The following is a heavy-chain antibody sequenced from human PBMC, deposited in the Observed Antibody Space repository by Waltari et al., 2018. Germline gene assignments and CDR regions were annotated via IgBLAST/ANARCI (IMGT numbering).Heavy chain of an antibody. V-gene: IGHV4-30-2*01. CDR2: IYHSGST. D-gene: IGHD3-3*01. CDR3: ARGNKDFWSGSHWYFDL. CDR1: GGSISSGGYS. Sequence: QLQLQESGSGLVKPSQTLSLTCAVSGGSISSGGYSWSWIRQPPGKGLEWIGYIYHSGSTYYNPSLKSRVTISVDRSKNQFSLKLSSVTAADTAVYYCARGNKDFWSGSHWYFDLWGRGTLVTVSS. J-gene: IGHJ2*01.